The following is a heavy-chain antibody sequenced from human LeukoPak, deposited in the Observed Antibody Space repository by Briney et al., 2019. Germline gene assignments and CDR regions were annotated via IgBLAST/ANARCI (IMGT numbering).Heavy chain of an antibody. J-gene: IGHJ6*02. CDR2: IIPIFGTA. CDR1: GGTFSSYA. D-gene: IGHD5-18*01. CDR3: ARDSAMVTHYYYYGMDV. V-gene: IGHV1-69*05. Sequence: SVKVSCKASGGTFSSYAISWVRQAPGQGLEWMGGIIPIFGTANYAQKFQGRVTITTDESTSTAYMELSSLRSEDTAVYYCARDSAMVTHYYYYGMDVWGQGTTVTVSS.